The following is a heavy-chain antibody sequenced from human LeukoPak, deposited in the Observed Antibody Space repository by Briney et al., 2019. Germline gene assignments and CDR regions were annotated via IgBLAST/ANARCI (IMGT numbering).Heavy chain of an antibody. CDR1: GGSISSYY. CDR3: ASRTAAGVFDY. J-gene: IGHJ4*02. D-gene: IGHD6-13*01. CDR2: IYYSGST. V-gene: IGHV4-59*08. Sequence: SSETLSLTCTVSGGSISSYYWSWIRQPPGKGLEWIGYIYYSGSTNYSPSLKSRVTIPVDTSRNQFSLKLSSVTAADTAVYYCASRTAAGVFDYWGQGTLVTVSS.